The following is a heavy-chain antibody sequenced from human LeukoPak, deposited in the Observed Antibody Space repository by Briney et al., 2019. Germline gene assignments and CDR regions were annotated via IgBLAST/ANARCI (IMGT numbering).Heavy chain of an antibody. CDR3: ARGVYSSGWYRY. V-gene: IGHV1-3*01. D-gene: IGHD6-19*01. Sequence: ASVKVSCTASGYTFSSYAMHWVRQDPGQRLEWMGWINAGNGNTKYSQKFQGRVTITRDTSASTAYMELSSLRSEDTAVYYCARGVYSSGWYRYWGQGTLVTVSS. J-gene: IGHJ4*02. CDR1: GYTFSSYA. CDR2: INAGNGNT.